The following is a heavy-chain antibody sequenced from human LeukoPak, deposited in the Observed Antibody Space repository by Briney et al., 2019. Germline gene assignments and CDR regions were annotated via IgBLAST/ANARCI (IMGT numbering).Heavy chain of an antibody. CDR3: ARVLGATTMGAFDI. CDR2: ISSNGGST. J-gene: IGHJ3*02. CDR1: GFTFSSYA. D-gene: IGHD1-26*01. Sequence: GGSLRLSCAASGFTFSSYAMHWVRQAPGKGLEYVSAISSNGGSTYYANSVKGRFTISRDNSKNTLYLQTGSLRAEDMAVHYCARVLGATTMGAFDIWGQGTMVTVSS. V-gene: IGHV3-64*01.